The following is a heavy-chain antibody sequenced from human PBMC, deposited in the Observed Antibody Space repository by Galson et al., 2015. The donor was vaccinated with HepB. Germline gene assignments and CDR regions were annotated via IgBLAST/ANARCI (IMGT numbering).Heavy chain of an antibody. CDR1: GFTFDDYA. CDR2: ISWNSGSI. V-gene: IGHV3-9*01. Sequence: SLRLSCAASGFTFDDYAMHWVRQAPGKGLEWVSGISWNSGSIGYADSVKGRFTISRDNAKNSLYLQMNSLRAEDTALYYCAKDTLDTPTAFDIWGQGTMVTVSS. D-gene: IGHD2-2*02. J-gene: IGHJ3*02. CDR3: AKDTLDTPTAFDI.